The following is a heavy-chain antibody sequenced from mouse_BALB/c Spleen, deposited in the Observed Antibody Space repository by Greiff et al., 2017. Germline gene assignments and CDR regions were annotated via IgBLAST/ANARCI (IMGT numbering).Heavy chain of an antibody. J-gene: IGHJ2*01. CDR3: ARDYEIGGLRHGFDY. Sequence: VQLQQSGAELVRPGTSVKISCKASGYTFTNYWLGWVKQRPGHGLEWIGDIYPGGGYTNYNEKFKGKATLTADTSSSTAYMQLSSLTSEDSAVYFCARDYEIGGLRHGFDYWGQGTTLTVSS. CDR1: GYTFTNYW. D-gene: IGHD2-4*01. CDR2: IYPGGGYT. V-gene: IGHV1-63*02.